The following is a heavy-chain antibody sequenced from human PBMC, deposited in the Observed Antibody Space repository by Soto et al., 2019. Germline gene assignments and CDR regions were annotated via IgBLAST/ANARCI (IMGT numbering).Heavy chain of an antibody. CDR1: GGSISSYY. J-gene: IGHJ4*02. CDR2: IYYSGST. Sequence: PSETLSLTCTVSGGSISSYYWSWIRQPPGKGLEWIGYIYYSGSTNYNPSLKSRVTISVDTSKNQFSLKLSSVTAADTAVYYCARRYGAYFDYWGQGTLVTVYS. CDR3: ARRYGAYFDY. D-gene: IGHD4-17*01. V-gene: IGHV4-59*01.